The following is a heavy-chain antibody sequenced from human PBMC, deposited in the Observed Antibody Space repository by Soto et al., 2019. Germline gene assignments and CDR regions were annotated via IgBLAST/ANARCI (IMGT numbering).Heavy chain of an antibody. CDR2: INPATGAA. Sequence: QLHLVQSGAVVKKPGASVTVSCSASGYPVTAYYMHWVRQAPGRGLEWMGGINPATGAAKYTQTFPGRVTMPRDTVNSTVFMELSGLTSEDTAVFFWARGGGVGVAGSAAFDMWGQGTLVTVSS. CDR3: ARGGGVGVAGSAAFDM. J-gene: IGHJ3*02. CDR1: GYPVTAYY. V-gene: IGHV1-2*02. D-gene: IGHD3-3*01.